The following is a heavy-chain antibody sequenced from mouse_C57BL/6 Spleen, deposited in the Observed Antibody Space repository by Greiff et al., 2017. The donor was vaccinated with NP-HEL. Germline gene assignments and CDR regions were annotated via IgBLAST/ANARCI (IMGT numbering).Heavy chain of an antibody. CDR2: INPNNGGT. V-gene: IGHV1-26*01. J-gene: IGHJ2*01. CDR3: AREGYSNYLDY. D-gene: IGHD2-5*01. CDR1: GYTFTDYY. Sequence: EVQLQQSGPELVKPGASVKISCKASGYTFTDYYMNWVKQSHGKSLEWIGDINPNNGGTSYNQKFKGKATLTVDKSSSTAYMELRSPTSEDSAVYYCAREGYSNYLDYWGQGTTLTVSS.